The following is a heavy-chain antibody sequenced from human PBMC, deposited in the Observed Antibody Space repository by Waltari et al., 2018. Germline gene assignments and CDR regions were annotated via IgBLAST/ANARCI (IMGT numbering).Heavy chain of an antibody. D-gene: IGHD3-9*01. V-gene: IGHV3-49*03. CDR1: GFTFVDYD. CDR3: SRDLAPLRYFPLPWD. J-gene: IGHJ4*02. Sequence: EVQLVESGGGLVQPGRCLRLSCTGSGFTFVDYDMIWSRQAPGKGLEWVGFIRSETYGGTIEYAASVKGRVIISRDDSKNTVHLLMNGLKSDDTGVYFCSRDLAPLRYFPLPWDWGQGTLVTVSS. CDR2: IRSETYGGTI.